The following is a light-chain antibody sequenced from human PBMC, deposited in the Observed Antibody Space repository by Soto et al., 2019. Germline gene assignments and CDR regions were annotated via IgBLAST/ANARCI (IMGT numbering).Light chain of an antibody. Sequence: DIQMTQSPSSVSASVGDRVTITCRASQDILSWLAWYQQKPGEAPRLLIYASSNLQSGVPSRFSGSGSGTEFTLTISSLHPEDFATYYCQQANSFPITFGPGTRLDIK. CDR1: QDILSW. CDR3: QQANSFPIT. V-gene: IGKV1-12*01. CDR2: ASS. J-gene: IGKJ3*01.